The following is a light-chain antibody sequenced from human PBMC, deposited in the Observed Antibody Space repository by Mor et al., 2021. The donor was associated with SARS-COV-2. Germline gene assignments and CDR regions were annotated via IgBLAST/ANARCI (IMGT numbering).Light chain of an antibody. V-gene: IGKV1-5*03. CDR3: QQYNSYWT. J-gene: IGKJ1*01. CDR2: KAS. Sequence: KPGKAPKLLIYKASTLESGVPSRFSGSGSGTEFTLTISSLQPDDLATYYCQQYNSYWTFG.